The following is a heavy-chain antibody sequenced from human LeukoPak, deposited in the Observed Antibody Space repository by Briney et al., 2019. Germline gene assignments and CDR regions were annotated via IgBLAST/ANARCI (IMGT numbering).Heavy chain of an antibody. CDR1: GYTFTGYY. V-gene: IGHV1-2*02. CDR2: INPNSGGT. D-gene: IGHD6-19*01. CDR3: ARSTSDSSGWYGPYYYYMDV. Sequence: GASVKVSCKASGYTFTGYYMHCVRQAPGQGLEWMGWINPNSGGTNYAQKFQGRVTMTRDTSISTAYMELSRLRSDGTAVYYCARSTSDSSGWYGPYYYYMDVWGKGTTVTVSS. J-gene: IGHJ6*03.